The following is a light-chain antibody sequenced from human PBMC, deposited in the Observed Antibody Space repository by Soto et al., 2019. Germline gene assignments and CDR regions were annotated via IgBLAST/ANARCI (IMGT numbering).Light chain of an antibody. V-gene: IGLV1-36*01. Sequence: QSVLPQSPSVAEAPRQRVTISCSGSSSNIVNNAVNWYKQLPGKPPKLLIYHDDLLPSGVSDRFSGSKSGTSASLAISGLQSEDEADYYCAGWYDSLNGYVVASGSKLTVI. J-gene: IGLJ1*01. CDR2: HDD. CDR1: SSNIVNNA. CDR3: AGWYDSLNGYV.